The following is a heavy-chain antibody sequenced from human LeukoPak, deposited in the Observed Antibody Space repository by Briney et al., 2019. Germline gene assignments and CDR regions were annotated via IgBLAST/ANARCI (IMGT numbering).Heavy chain of an antibody. V-gene: IGHV3-23*01. Sequence: GGSLRLSCAASGFTFSSYAMSWVRQAPGKGLEWVSAVSDSGGSTYYADSVKGRFTISRDDSKNTLYLQMNSLRAEDTAVYYCASRDGYNYNWGQGTLVIVSS. CDR3: ASRDGYNYN. D-gene: IGHD5-24*01. CDR2: VSDSGGST. CDR1: GFTFSSYA. J-gene: IGHJ4*02.